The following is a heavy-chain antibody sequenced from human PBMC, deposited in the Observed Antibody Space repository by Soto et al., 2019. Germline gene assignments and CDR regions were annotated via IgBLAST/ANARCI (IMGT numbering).Heavy chain of an antibody. Sequence: GESLKISCKCSGYIFTSYWIGWVRQVPGKGLEWMGIIYPGDSDTRYSPSFQGQVTISADKSISTAYLQWSSLKASDTAMYYCARRMVVRRGDAFDIWGQGTMVTVSS. CDR3: ARRMVVRRGDAFDI. V-gene: IGHV5-51*01. D-gene: IGHD2-15*01. J-gene: IGHJ3*02. CDR1: GYIFTSYW. CDR2: IYPGDSDT.